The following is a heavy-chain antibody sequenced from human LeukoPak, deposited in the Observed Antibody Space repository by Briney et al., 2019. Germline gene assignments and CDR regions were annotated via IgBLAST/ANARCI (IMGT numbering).Heavy chain of an antibody. J-gene: IGHJ5*02. CDR1: GYTFTSYD. CDR3: ARELAVGTFDP. CDR2: MNPNSGNT. Sequence: ASVKVSCKASGYTFTSYDINWVRQATGQGLEWMGWMNPNSGNTGYAQKFQGRVTITRNTSISTAYMELRSLRSDDTAVYYCARELAVGTFDPWGQGTLVTVSS. V-gene: IGHV1-8*03. D-gene: IGHD6-19*01.